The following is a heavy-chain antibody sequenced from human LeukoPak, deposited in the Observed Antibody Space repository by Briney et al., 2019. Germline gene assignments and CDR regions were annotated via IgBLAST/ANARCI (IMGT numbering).Heavy chain of an antibody. V-gene: IGHV3-21*01. D-gene: IGHD3-10*01. J-gene: IGHJ6*03. Sequence: PGGSLRLSCAASGFTFSSYTMKWVRQAPGKGLEWVSSISSSSSYIYYADSVKGRFTISRDNAKNSLFLQMNSLRAEDTAVYYCAKGGLTMVRGDNYYYMDVWGKGTTVTISS. CDR3: AKGGLTMVRGDNYYYMDV. CDR2: ISSSSSYI. CDR1: GFTFSSYT.